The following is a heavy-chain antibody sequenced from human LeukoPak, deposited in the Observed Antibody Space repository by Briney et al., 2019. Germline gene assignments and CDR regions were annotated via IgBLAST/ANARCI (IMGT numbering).Heavy chain of an antibody. CDR1: GYSFTSYW. CDR3: ARAYTTYYYDSSGYNHDAFDI. Sequence: GESLKISCKGSGYSFTSYWIAWVRQMPGKGLEWMGIIYPGDSDTRYSPSFQGQVTISADKSISTAYLQWSSLKASDTAMYYCARAYTTYYYDSSGYNHDAFDIWGQGTMVTVSS. D-gene: IGHD3-22*01. CDR2: IYPGDSDT. J-gene: IGHJ3*02. V-gene: IGHV5-51*01.